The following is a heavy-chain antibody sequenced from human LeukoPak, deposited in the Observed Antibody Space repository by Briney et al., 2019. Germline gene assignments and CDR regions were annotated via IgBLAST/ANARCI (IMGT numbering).Heavy chain of an antibody. CDR1: GFTFSSYN. Sequence: PGGSLRLSCAASGFTFSSYNMNWVRQAPGKGLEWISYISSGSSDVYYADSVKGRFTISRDNAKNSLFLQMNSLRAEDTAVYYCARDFSQTRTMVRGVMNYWGQGTLVTVSS. J-gene: IGHJ4*02. CDR3: ARDFSQTRTMVRGVMNY. V-gene: IGHV3-48*01. CDR2: ISSGSSDV. D-gene: IGHD3-10*01.